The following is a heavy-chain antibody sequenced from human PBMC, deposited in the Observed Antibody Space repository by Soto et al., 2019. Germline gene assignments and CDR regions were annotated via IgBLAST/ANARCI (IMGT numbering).Heavy chain of an antibody. J-gene: IGHJ6*02. CDR1: GGSISSGGYY. V-gene: IGHV4-31*03. CDR3: AREEEYSSSSGYYYYYGMDV. D-gene: IGHD6-6*01. Sequence: QVQLQESGPGLVKPSQTLSLTCTVSGGSISSGGYYWSWIRQHPGKGLEWIGYIYYSGSTYYNPSLKSRVTISVDTAKNQSSLKLSSVTAADTAVYYCAREEEYSSSSGYYYYYGMDVWGQGTTVTVSS. CDR2: IYYSGST.